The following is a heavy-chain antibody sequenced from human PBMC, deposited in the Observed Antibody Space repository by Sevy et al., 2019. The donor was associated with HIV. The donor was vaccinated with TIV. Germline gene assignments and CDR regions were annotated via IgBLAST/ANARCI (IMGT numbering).Heavy chain of an antibody. CDR2: IYSGGTT. J-gene: IGHJ6*02. Sequence: GGSLRLSCAASGFTVSSNYMSWVRQAPGKGLEWVSVIYSGGTTYYADSVKGRFTISRDNSKNTLYLQMNNLRAEDTAVYYCAREREFTIFGVLIEYGMDVSGQGTTVTVSS. CDR3: AREREFTIFGVLIEYGMDV. CDR1: GFTVSSNY. D-gene: IGHD3-3*01. V-gene: IGHV3-53*01.